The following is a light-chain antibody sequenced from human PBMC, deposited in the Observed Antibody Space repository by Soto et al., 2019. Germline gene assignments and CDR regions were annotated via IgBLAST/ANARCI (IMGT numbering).Light chain of an antibody. CDR1: QSVSSY. CDR2: GAS. V-gene: IGKV3-15*01. CDR3: QQYNAWPLT. Sequence: EIVMTQSPATLSVSPGERATLSCRARQSVSSYLAWYQHKPGQAPRLLIYGASTRATGIAARFSGSGSGTEFTLTISSLQSEDFAVYYCQQYNAWPLTFGGGTKVEIK. J-gene: IGKJ4*01.